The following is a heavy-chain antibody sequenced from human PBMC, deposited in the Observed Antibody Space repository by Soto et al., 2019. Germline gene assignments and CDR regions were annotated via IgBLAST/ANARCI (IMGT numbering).Heavy chain of an antibody. D-gene: IGHD6-13*01. CDR3: AKHRGMGAAGNPRAGY. Sequence: HLVGSLRLCCAASGVTFSSYAMSWVSQAPGKGVEWVSAISGSGGSTYYADSGKARFTMSSDNSKNTLYLHMNSLRAEDAPVYYCAKHRGMGAAGNPRAGYWGQGT. CDR1: GVTFSSYA. CDR2: ISGSGGST. J-gene: IGHJ4*02. V-gene: IGHV3-23*01.